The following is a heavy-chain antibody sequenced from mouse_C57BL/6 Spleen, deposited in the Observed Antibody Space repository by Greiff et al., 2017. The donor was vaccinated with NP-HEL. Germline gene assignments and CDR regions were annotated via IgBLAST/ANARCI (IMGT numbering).Heavy chain of an antibody. CDR3: ARGDDYAWFAY. V-gene: IGHV5-17*01. CDR1: GFTFSDYG. D-gene: IGHD2-4*01. Sequence: EVKVVESGGGLVKPGGSLKLSCAASGFTFSDYGMHWVRQAPEKGLEWVAYISSGSSTIYYADTVKGRVTISRDNAKNTLFLQMTSLRSEDTAMYYCARGDDYAWFAYWGQGTLVTVSA. CDR2: ISSGSSTI. J-gene: IGHJ3*01.